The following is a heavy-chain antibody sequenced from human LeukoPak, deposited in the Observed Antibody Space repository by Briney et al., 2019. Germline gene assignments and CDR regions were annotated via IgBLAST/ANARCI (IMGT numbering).Heavy chain of an antibody. J-gene: IGHJ5*02. D-gene: IGHD2-8*01. CDR2: ISGSGGST. Sequence: QPGGSLRLSCAASGFTFSSYAMSWVRQAPGKGLEWVSAISGSGGSTYYADSVKGRFTISRDNSKNTLYLQMNSLRAEDTAVYYCAKETRGYCTNGLCLSGFDPWGQGTLVTVSS. CDR3: AKETRGYCTNGLCLSGFDP. CDR1: GFTFSSYA. V-gene: IGHV3-23*01.